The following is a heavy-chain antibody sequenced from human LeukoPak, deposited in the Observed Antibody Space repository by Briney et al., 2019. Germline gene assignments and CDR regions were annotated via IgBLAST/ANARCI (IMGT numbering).Heavy chain of an antibody. J-gene: IGHJ4*02. CDR2: ISYDGSNK. CDR1: GFTFSSYA. D-gene: IGHD3-22*01. Sequence: GRSLRLSCAASGFTFSSYAMHWVRQAPGKGLEWVAVISYDGSNKYYADSVKGRFTISRDNSKNTLYLQMNSLRAEDTAVYYCARDSGITMIVVVTEFDYWGQGTLVTVSS. CDR3: ARDSGITMIVVVTEFDY. V-gene: IGHV3-30-3*01.